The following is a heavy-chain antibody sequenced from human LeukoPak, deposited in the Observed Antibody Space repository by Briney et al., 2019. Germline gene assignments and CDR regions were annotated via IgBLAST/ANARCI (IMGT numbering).Heavy chain of an antibody. CDR3: ARLGGYYDPPGY. J-gene: IGHJ4*02. CDR2: IHYSGST. D-gene: IGHD3-22*01. V-gene: IGHV4-39*01. CDR1: GGSISSTSYY. Sequence: PSETLSLTCTVSGGSISSTSYYWGWIRQPPGKGLEWIGTIHYSGSTFYNPSLKSRVTISVDTSKNQFSLKLSSVTAADTAVYYCARLGGYYDPPGYWGQGTLVTVSS.